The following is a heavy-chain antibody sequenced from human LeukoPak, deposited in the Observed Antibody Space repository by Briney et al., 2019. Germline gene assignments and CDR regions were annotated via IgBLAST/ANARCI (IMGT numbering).Heavy chain of an antibody. D-gene: IGHD2-2*01. V-gene: IGHV4-39*01. CDR2: INYSGST. J-gene: IGHJ4*02. Sequence: PSQTLSLTCTVSGGSISSRSYYWAWIRQPPGKGLEWIGSINYSGSTNYNPSLKSRLTISVDTFKNQFSLKLSSVTAADTAVYYCAVIPPAVDDYWGQGTLVTVSS. CDR1: GGSISSRSYY. CDR3: AVIPPAVDDY.